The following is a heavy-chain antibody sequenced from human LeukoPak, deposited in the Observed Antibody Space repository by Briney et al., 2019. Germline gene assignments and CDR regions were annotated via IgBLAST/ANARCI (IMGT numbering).Heavy chain of an antibody. J-gene: IGHJ4*02. CDR3: ARAVADCSRTSCLYYFDY. CDR2: ISSSRRTI. V-gene: IGHV3-48*02. D-gene: IGHD2-2*01. CDR1: GFTFNTYS. Sequence: GGSLRLSCAASGFTFNTYSMNWVRQAPGKGLEWVSYISSSRRTIYYADSVKGRFTISRDNAKNSLYLQMSSLRDEDTAVYYCARAVADCSRTSCLYYFDYWGQGTLVTVPS.